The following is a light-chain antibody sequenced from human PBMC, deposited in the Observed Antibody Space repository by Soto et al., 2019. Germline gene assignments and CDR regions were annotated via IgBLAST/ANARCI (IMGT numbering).Light chain of an antibody. CDR1: SSDVGGYNY. CDR2: EVS. J-gene: IGLJ2*01. CDR3: SSFTRSSTRV. Sequence: QSALTQPASVSGSPGQSITISCTGTSSDVGGYNYVSWYQQHPGKAPKLMIYEVSNRPSGISNRFSGSQSGNTASLTISGLQAEDEADYYGSSFTRSSTRVFGGGTKLTVL. V-gene: IGLV2-14*01.